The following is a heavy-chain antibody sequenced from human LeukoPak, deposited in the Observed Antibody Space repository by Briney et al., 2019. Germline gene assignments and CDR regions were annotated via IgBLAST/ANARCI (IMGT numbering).Heavy chain of an antibody. Sequence: PSETMYLTCAVYGGSFSGYYWSWIRQPPGKGLGWIGEINHSGSTNYNPSLKSRVTISVDTSKNQFSLKLSSVTAADTAVYYCARGSGYCTNGVCSLYYFDYWGQGTLVTVSS. CDR1: GGSFSGYY. D-gene: IGHD2-8*01. CDR2: INHSGST. V-gene: IGHV4-34*01. J-gene: IGHJ4*02. CDR3: ARGSGYCTNGVCSLYYFDY.